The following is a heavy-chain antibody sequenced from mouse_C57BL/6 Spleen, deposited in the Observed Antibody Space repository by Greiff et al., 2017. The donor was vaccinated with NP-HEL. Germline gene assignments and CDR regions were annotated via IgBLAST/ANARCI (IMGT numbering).Heavy chain of an antibody. CDR2: ISSGGSYT. V-gene: IGHV5-6*01. CDR1: GFTFSSYG. CDR3: ARKDLPNYAMDY. Sequence: EVKLMESGGDLVKPGGSLKLSCAASGFTFSSYGMSWVRQTPDKRLEWVATISSGGSYTYYPDSVKGRFTISRDNAKNTLYLQMSSLKSEDTAMYYCARKDLPNYAMDYWGQGTSVTVSS. J-gene: IGHJ4*01. D-gene: IGHD2-1*01.